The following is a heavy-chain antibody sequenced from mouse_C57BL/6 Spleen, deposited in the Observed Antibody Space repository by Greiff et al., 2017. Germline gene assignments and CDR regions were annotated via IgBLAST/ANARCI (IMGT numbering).Heavy chain of an antibody. CDR2: IYPRDGST. CDR1: GYTFTSYD. Sequence: VHLVESGPELVKPGASVKLSCKASGYTFTSYDINWVKQRPGQGLEWIGWIYPRDGSTKYNEKFKGKATLSVDTYSSTAYMELHSLTSEDSAVYFCARTYGSSYGYFDVWGTGTTVTVSS. V-gene: IGHV1-85*01. D-gene: IGHD1-1*01. J-gene: IGHJ1*03. CDR3: ARTYGSSYGYFDV.